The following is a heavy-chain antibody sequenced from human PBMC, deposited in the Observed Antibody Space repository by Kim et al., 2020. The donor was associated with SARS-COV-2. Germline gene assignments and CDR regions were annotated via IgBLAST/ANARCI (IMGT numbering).Heavy chain of an antibody. Sequence: GGSLGLSCVVSGITFSNYVMTWVRQAPGRGLEWVSSIGGGGGSTYYPDSVKGRFTISRDNSKNTLSLQMNSLRAEDTAVYYCAKGSGSNWGQGTQVTVSS. V-gene: IGHV3-23*01. CDR3: AKGSGSN. CDR1: GITFSNYV. D-gene: IGHD3-10*01. J-gene: IGHJ4*02. CDR2: IGGGGGST.